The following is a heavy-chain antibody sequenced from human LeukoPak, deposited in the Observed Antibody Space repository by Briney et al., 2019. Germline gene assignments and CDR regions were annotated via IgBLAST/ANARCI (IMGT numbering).Heavy chain of an antibody. D-gene: IGHD4-11*01. CDR2: IYYSGST. CDR1: GASTSSHY. Sequence: SETLSLTCTLSGASTSSHYWGWIRQPPGKVLEWIGYIYYSGSTNYNPSLKSRVTISVDTSKNQFSLKVSSVSAADTAVYYCARAGNYETFDYWGQGTLVTVSS. V-gene: IGHV4-59*11. CDR3: ARAGNYETFDY. J-gene: IGHJ4*02.